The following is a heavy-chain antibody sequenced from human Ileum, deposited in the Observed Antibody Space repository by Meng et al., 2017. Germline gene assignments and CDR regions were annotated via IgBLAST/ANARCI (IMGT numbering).Heavy chain of an antibody. Sequence: LWGSGGGLVQPWGSLGLSCAASGFTFSSHWMHWVRQAPGKGLEWVSRIRPDGSTTAFADSVEGRFTISRDNAKNTLYLQLNSLRGEDTAVYYCTRDFDSGYGLWGQGTLVTVSS. J-gene: IGHJ4*02. CDR3: TRDFDSGYGL. D-gene: IGHD5-12*01. CDR2: IRPDGSTT. V-gene: IGHV3-74*01. CDR1: GFTFSSHW.